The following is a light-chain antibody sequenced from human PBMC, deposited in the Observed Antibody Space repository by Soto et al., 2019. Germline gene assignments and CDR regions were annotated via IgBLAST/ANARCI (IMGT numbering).Light chain of an antibody. J-gene: IGLJ1*01. CDR3: MSYTGSSGRI. Sequence: QSALTQPASVSGSPGQSITISCTGTRSDVGGYDYVSLYQQNPGKAPKLMIYEVSNRASGVSKRFSGSKSGNTASLTISGLQAEDEGDYYCMSYTGSSGRIFGTGTKVTV. CDR1: RSDVGGYDY. V-gene: IGLV2-14*01. CDR2: EVS.